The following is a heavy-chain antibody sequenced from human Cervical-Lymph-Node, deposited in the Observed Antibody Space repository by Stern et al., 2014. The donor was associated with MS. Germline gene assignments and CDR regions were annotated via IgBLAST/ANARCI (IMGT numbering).Heavy chain of an antibody. CDR2: IYHSGST. J-gene: IGHJ4*02. V-gene: IGHV4-4*02. CDR1: GGSISSSNW. D-gene: IGHD6-13*01. CDR3: AREGEYSSSWYYFDY. Sequence: QVQLQESGPGLVKPSGTLSLTCAVSGGSISSSNWWSWVRQPPGKGLEGIGAIYHSGSTNYNPSLKSRVTISVYKSKNQFSLKLSSVTAADTAVYYCAREGEYSSSWYYFDYWGQGTLVTVSS.